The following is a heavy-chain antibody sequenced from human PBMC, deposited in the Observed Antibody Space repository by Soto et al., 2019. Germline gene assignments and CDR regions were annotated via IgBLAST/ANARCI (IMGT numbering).Heavy chain of an antibody. V-gene: IGHV1-69*13. CDR2: IIPIFGTA. J-gene: IGHJ6*02. CDR1: GGTFSSYA. CDR3: ARDQKRSTITLYYYYGMDV. Sequence: RASVKVSCKASGGTFSSYAISWVRQAPGQGLEWMGGIIPIFGTANYAQKFQGRVTITADESTSTAYMELSSLRSEDTAVYYCARDQKRSTITLYYYYGMDVWGQGTTVTVSS. D-gene: IGHD2-2*01.